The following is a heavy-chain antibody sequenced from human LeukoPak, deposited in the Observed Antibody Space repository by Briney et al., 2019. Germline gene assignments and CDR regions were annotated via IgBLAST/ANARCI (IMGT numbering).Heavy chain of an antibody. CDR1: GGSISGYY. J-gene: IGHJ6*02. V-gene: IGHV4-59*12. D-gene: IGHD4-23*01. CDR3: ARGLHTVVTPRPYYYGMDV. CDR2: IYSSGTN. Sequence: SETLSLTCTVSGGSISGYYWSWIRQPPGKALEWIAYIYSSGTNLYNPSLKSRGTISVDPSKNQFSLELRSVTAADTAVYYCARGLHTVVTPRPYYYGMDVWGQGTTVTVSS.